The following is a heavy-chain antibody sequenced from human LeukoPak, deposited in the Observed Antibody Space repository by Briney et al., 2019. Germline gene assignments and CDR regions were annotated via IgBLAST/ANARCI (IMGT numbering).Heavy chain of an antibody. Sequence: SETLSLTCTVSGGSISSSSYYWGWIRQPPGKGLEWIGSIYYSGSTYYNPSLKSRVTGFVDTSKNQVSLRLSSVTAADTAVYYCARHGTISSESYFDYWGQGALVTVSS. J-gene: IGHJ4*02. CDR1: GGSISSSSYY. CDR2: IYYSGST. D-gene: IGHD1-14*01. CDR3: ARHGTISSESYFDY. V-gene: IGHV4-39*01.